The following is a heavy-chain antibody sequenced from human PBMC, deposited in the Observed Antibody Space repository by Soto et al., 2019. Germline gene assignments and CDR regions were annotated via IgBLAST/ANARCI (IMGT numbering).Heavy chain of an antibody. J-gene: IGHJ4*02. V-gene: IGHV2-5*02. CDR1: GFSFRSSGVA. Sequence: QITLKESGPPLVKPTQTLTLTCTFSGFSFRSSGVAVGWIRQPPGKALEWVGFIWWDDDKRYSPSLKSRITITKDTSNNQVVLTMTNIAPVDTGTYYCAHRLRSSNGWGTFDYWGQGIVVTVSS. D-gene: IGHD3-16*01. CDR3: AHRLRSSNGWGTFDY. CDR2: IWWDDDK.